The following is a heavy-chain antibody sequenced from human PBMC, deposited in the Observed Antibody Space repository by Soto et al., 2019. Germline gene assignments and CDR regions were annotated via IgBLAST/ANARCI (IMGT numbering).Heavy chain of an antibody. V-gene: IGHV4-39*01. D-gene: IGHD3-22*01. CDR3: ATQYYYDSSGYTREFDY. J-gene: IGHJ4*02. Sequence: SEMLSLTCTVSGGYISSSSYYWGWIRQPPGKGLEWIGSIYYSGSTYYNPSLKSRVTISVDTSKNQFSLKLSSVTAADTAVYYCATQYYYDSSGYTREFDYWGQGTLVTVSS. CDR1: GGYISSSSYY. CDR2: IYYSGST.